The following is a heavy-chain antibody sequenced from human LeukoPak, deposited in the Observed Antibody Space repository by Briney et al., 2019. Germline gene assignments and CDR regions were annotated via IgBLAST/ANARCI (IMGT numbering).Heavy chain of an antibody. CDR2: IIPIFGTA. CDR3: ARDQREYYYDSSGYYIDY. D-gene: IGHD3-22*01. J-gene: IGHJ4*02. V-gene: IGHV1-69*06. CDR1: GYTFTSYG. Sequence: ASVKVSCKAPGYTFTSYGISWVRQAPGQGLEWMGGIIPIFGTANYAQKFQGRVTITADKSTSTAYMELSSLRSEDTAVYYCARDQREYYYDSSGYYIDYWGQGTLVTVSS.